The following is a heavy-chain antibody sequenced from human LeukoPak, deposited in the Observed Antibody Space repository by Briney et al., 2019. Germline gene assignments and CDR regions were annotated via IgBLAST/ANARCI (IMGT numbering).Heavy chain of an antibody. CDR1: GGTFSSYA. J-gene: IGHJ4*02. V-gene: IGHV3-23*01. CDR2: IRGSGDST. CDR3: ARDSSGHPVNDY. D-gene: IGHD3-22*01. Sequence: ASVKVSCKASGGTFSSYALSWVRQAPGQGLEWVSAIRGSGDSTYYADSVKGRFTISRDNSKNTLYLQMNSLRAEDTAVYYCARDSSGHPVNDYWGQGTLVTVSS.